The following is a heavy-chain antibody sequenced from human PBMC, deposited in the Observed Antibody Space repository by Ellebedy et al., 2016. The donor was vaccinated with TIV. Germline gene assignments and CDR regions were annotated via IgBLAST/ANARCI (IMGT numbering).Heavy chain of an antibody. CDR2: ISSGGGST. D-gene: IGHD1-26*01. Sequence: GGSLRLSCAASGFTFSNYAMSWVRQAPGKGLEWVSAISSGGGSTYYADSVKGRFTISRDNSKNTLYLQINSLRAEDTAEYYCAKGVGTTWYRGFDYWGQGTLVTVSS. V-gene: IGHV3-23*01. CDR1: GFTFSNYA. CDR3: AKGVGTTWYRGFDY. J-gene: IGHJ4*02.